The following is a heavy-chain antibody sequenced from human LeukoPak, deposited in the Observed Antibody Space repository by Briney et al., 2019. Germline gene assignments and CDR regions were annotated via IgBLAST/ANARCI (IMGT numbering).Heavy chain of an antibody. J-gene: IGHJ3*02. Sequence: SETLSLTCTVSGGSISSGSYYWSWIRQPAGRGLEWIGRIYTSESTNYNPSLKSRVTISVDTSKNQFSLKLSSVTAADTAVYYCACTMVRGVMASSARDDDAFDIWGQGTMVTVSS. CDR1: GGSISSGSYY. CDR2: IYTSEST. D-gene: IGHD3-10*01. CDR3: ACTMVRGVMASSARDDDAFDI. V-gene: IGHV4-61*02.